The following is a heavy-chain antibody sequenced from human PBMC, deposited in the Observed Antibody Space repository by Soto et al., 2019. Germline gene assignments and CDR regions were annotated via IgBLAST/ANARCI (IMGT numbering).Heavy chain of an antibody. V-gene: IGHV3-30*03. Sequence: QVQLVESGGGVVQPGTSLRLSCAASGFAFSNFGMHWVRQAPGQGLEWVAFISYTGGNQNYAASVKGRFTISRDKAGTTLDLQMNSLGAEDTAVYYCARVWGWPPIVLDCWGQGTLVTVSS. CDR2: ISYTGGNQ. CDR1: GFAFSNFG. D-gene: IGHD3-16*01. CDR3: ARVWGWPPIVLDC. J-gene: IGHJ4*02.